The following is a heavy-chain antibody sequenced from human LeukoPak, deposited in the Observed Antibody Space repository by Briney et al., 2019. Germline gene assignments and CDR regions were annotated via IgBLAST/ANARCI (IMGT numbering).Heavy chain of an antibody. J-gene: IGHJ4*02. D-gene: IGHD3-22*01. Sequence: SETLSLTCAVSGGSISSNNWWSWVRQPPGKGLEWIGEIYRSGSTNYNPSLKSRVTILVDTSKNQFSLRLRSVTAADTAVYYCARVTGYMIEDYFDYWGQGTLVTVSS. CDR2: IYRSGST. CDR1: GGSISSNNW. V-gene: IGHV4-4*02. CDR3: ARVTGYMIEDYFDY.